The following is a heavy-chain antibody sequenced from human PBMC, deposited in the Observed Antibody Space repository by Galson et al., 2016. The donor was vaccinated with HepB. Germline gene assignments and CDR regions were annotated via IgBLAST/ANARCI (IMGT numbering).Heavy chain of an antibody. CDR1: GYIFIDYW. CDR2: LGPRGDYR. J-gene: IGHJ6*03. CDR3: ARHDSGATGFFYLDV. D-gene: IGHD6-25*01. Sequence: QSGAEVKKPGESLRISCEASGYIFIDYWISWVRRVPGKGLEWVGTLGPRGDYRSNSPASQGHVSISIDYSVTTAYLQWNGLKAADTAVYYCARHDSGATGFFYLDVWGNGTTVTVSS. V-gene: IGHV5-10-1*01.